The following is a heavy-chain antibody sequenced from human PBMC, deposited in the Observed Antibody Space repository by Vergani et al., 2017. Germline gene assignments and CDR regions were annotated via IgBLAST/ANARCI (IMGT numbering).Heavy chain of an antibody. Sequence: EVQLVESGGGLVQPGRSLRLSCAASGFTFDDYAMHWVRQAPGKGLEWVSGISWNSGSIGYADSVKGRFTISRDNAKNSLYLQMNSLRAEDTGVYYCARDLRLLYNRFDPWGQGTLVTVSS. CDR2: ISWNSGSI. CDR3: ARDLRLLYNRFDP. V-gene: IGHV3-9*01. J-gene: IGHJ5*02. CDR1: GFTFDDYA. D-gene: IGHD1-14*01.